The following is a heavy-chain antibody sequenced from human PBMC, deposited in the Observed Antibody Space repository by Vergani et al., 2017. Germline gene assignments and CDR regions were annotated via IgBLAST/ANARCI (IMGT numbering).Heavy chain of an antibody. D-gene: IGHD3-3*01. V-gene: IGHV3-15*01. CDR3: TSLLY. J-gene: IGHJ4*02. CDR2: IKSKTDGGQT. CDR1: GFTFSNAW. Sequence: EVQLVESGGGLVKPGGSLRLSCAASGFTFSNAWMSWVRQAPGKGLEWVGRIKSKTDGGQTDYAAPVKGRFTISRDDSKNTLYLQMNSLKTEDTAVYYCTSLLYWGQGTLVTVSS.